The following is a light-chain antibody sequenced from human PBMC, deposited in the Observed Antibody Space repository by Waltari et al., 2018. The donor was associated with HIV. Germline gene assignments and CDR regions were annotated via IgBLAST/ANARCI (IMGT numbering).Light chain of an antibody. CDR3: SSYGDSLRVL. CDR1: SSAIGAYDY. CDR2: EVT. J-gene: IGLJ2*01. Sequence: QSALTQPPSASGSLGQSVTISCTGSSSAIGAYDYVSWFQQHPHSAPQLLLYEVTRRPSTVSDRFSGSRSGYTAFLTVAGLQPDDEATYFCSSYGDSLRVLFGGGTNVTVL. V-gene: IGLV2-8*01.